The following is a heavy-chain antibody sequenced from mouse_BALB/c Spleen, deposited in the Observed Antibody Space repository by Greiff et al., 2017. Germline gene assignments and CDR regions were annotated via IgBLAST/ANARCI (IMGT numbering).Heavy chain of an antibody. CDR3: AGGYYGSSYYAMDY. J-gene: IGHJ4*01. V-gene: IGHV14-3*02. CDR1: GFNITDTY. CDR2: IDPANGNT. Sequence: EVQLQQSGAELVKPGASVKLSCTASGFNITDTYMHWVKQRPEQGLEWIGRIDPANGNTKYDPKFQGKATITADTSSNTAYLQRSSLTSEDTAVYYCAGGYYGSSYYAMDYWGQGTSVTVSS. D-gene: IGHD1-1*01.